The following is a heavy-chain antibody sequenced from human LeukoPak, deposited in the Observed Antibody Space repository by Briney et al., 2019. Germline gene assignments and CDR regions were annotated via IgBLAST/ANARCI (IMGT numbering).Heavy chain of an antibody. CDR1: GGSISSGDYY. J-gene: IGHJ4*02. CDR3: ARQGAWYGLLDY. Sequence: SETLSLTCTVSGGSISSGDYYWSWIRQPPGKGLEWIGYIYYSGSTYYNPSLKSRVTISVDTSKNQFSLKLSSVTAADTAVYYCARQGAWYGLLDYWGQGTLVTVSS. CDR2: IYYSGST. D-gene: IGHD6-19*01. V-gene: IGHV4-30-4*08.